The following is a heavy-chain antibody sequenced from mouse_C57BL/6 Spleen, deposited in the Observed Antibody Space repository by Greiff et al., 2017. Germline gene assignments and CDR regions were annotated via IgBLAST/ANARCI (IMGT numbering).Heavy chain of an antibody. J-gene: IGHJ2*01. Sequence: EVQRVESGGGLVKPGGSLKLSCAASGFTFSDYGMHWVRQAPEKGLEWVAYISSRSSTIYYADTVKGRFTISRDNAKNTLFLQRTSLRSEDTAMYYCARDDGYYVGNYWGQGTTLTVSS. CDR2: ISSRSSTI. D-gene: IGHD2-3*01. CDR1: GFTFSDYG. CDR3: ARDDGYYVGNY. V-gene: IGHV5-17*01.